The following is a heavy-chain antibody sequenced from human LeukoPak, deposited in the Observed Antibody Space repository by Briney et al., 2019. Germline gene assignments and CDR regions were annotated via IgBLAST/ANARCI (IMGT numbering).Heavy chain of an antibody. CDR3: ARLGLSSSWYGNYFDY. D-gene: IGHD6-13*01. CDR2: IYYSGST. Sequence: SETLSLTCTVSGGSISSSSYYWGWIRQPPGKGLEWIGSIYYSGSTYYNPSLKSRVTISVDTSKNQFSLKLSSVTAADTAVYYCARLGLSSSWYGNYFDYWGQGTLVTVSS. V-gene: IGHV4-39*01. CDR1: GGSISSSSYY. J-gene: IGHJ4*02.